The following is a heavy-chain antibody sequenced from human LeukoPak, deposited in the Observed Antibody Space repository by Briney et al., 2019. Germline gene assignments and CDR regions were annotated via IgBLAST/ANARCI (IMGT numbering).Heavy chain of an antibody. V-gene: IGHV1-8*01. D-gene: IGHD6-19*01. CDR1: GYTFTSYD. J-gene: IGHJ4*02. CDR3: ARGRLIWGSSGWYLGIY. CDR2: MNPNSGNT. Sequence: ASVKVSCKASGYTFTSYDINWVRQATGQGLEWMGWMNPNSGNTGYAQKFQGRVTMTRNTSISTAYMELSSLRSEDTAVYYCARGRLIWGSSGWYLGIYWGQGTLVTVSS.